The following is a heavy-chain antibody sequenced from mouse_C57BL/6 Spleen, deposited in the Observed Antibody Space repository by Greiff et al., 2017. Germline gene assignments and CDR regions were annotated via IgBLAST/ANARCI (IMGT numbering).Heavy chain of an antibody. CDR1: GYTFTSYW. CDR3: AREEGETGTNYVDY. J-gene: IGHJ2*01. V-gene: IGHV1-64*01. CDR2: IHPNSGST. D-gene: IGHD4-1*01. Sequence: QVQLQQPGAELVKPGASVKLSCKASGYTFTSYWMHWVKQRPGQGLEWIGMIHPNSGSTNYNEKFKSKATLTVDKSSSTAYMQLSSLTAEDSAVYYWAREEGETGTNYVDYWGQGTTLTVSS.